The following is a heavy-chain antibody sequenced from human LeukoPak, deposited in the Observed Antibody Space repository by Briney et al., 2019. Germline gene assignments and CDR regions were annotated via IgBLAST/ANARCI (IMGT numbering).Heavy chain of an antibody. Sequence: SETLSLTCTVSGGSISSYYWSWIRQPPGKGLEWIGYIYYSGSTNYNPSLKSRVTISVDTSKNQFSLKLSSVTAADTAVYYCARDYYGSGSYYRSKDYYYYYMDVWGKGTTVTISS. CDR2: IYYSGST. CDR3: ARDYYGSGSYYRSKDYYYYYMDV. V-gene: IGHV4-59*01. J-gene: IGHJ6*03. D-gene: IGHD3-10*01. CDR1: GGSISSYY.